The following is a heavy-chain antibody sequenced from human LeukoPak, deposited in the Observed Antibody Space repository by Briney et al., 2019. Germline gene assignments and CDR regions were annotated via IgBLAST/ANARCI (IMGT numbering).Heavy chain of an antibody. CDR3: AGGHYPLEY. CDR1: GGSINSGY. V-gene: IGHV4-59*01. Sequence: SETLSLTCSVSGGSINSGYWSWIRQPPGKGLEWIGLLYPSGSTNYNPSLKSRVTISVGTSRIQFSLKLSSMTAADTAVYYCAGGHYPLEYWGQGTLVTVSS. J-gene: IGHJ4*02. CDR2: LYPSGST. D-gene: IGHD1-26*01.